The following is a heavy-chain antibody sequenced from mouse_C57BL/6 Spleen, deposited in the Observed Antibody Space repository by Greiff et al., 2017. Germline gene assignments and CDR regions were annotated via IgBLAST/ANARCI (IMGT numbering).Heavy chain of an antibody. CDR1: GYTFTEYT. Sequence: QVQLQQSGAELVKPGASVKLSCKASGYTFTEYTIHWVKQRSGQGLEWIGWFYPGSGSIKYNEKFKDKATLTADKSSSTVYMELSRLTSEDSAVYFCARDEDGIYDGCLLYAMDYWGQGTSVTVSS. J-gene: IGHJ4*01. D-gene: IGHD2-3*01. CDR2: FYPGSGSI. V-gene: IGHV1-62-2*01. CDR3: ARDEDGIYDGCLLYAMDY.